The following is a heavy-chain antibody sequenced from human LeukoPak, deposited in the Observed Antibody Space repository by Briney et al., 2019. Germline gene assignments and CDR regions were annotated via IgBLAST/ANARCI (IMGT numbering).Heavy chain of an antibody. D-gene: IGHD4-17*01. CDR2: ISYSGST. Sequence: PSETLSLTCTVSGGSISNSHYYWGWIRQPPGKGLEWIAHISYSGSTYYNPSLRGRVTISVDTSKNQFSLKLASMTAADAAIFYCASVNYVDYGFDYWGQGTLVTVSS. V-gene: IGHV4-39*01. J-gene: IGHJ4*02. CDR3: ASVNYVDYGFDY. CDR1: GGSISNSHYY.